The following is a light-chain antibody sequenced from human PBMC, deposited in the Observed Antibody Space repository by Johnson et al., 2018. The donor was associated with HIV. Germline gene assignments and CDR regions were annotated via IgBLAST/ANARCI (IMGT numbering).Light chain of an antibody. Sequence: QSVLTQPPSVSAAPGQKVTISCSGSSSNIGNNYVSWYQQLPGTAPKLLIYDNNKRPSGIPDRFSDSKSGTSATLGITGLQTGDEADYYCGTWDSSLSTYVFGTGTQVTVL. CDR2: DNN. J-gene: IGLJ1*01. V-gene: IGLV1-51*01. CDR1: SSNIGNNY. CDR3: GTWDSSLSTYV.